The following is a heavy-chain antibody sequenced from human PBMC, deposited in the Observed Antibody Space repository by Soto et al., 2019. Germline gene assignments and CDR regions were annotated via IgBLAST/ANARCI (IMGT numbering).Heavy chain of an antibody. CDR2: ISWNSGSI. V-gene: IGHV3-9*01. CDR1: GFTFDDYA. J-gene: IGHJ4*02. D-gene: IGHD2-15*01. CDR3: AKARSWKRGYFDY. Sequence: GGSLILSCAASGFTFDDYAMHWVRQAPGKGLEWVSGISWNSGSIGYADSVKGRFTISRDNAKNSLYLQMNSLRAEDTALYYCAKARSWKRGYFDYWGQGTLVTVSS.